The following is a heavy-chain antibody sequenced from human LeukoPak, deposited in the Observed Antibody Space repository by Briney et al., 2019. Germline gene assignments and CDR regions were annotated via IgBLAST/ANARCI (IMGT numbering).Heavy chain of an antibody. CDR2: INPNSGGT. D-gene: IGHD2-2*01. J-gene: IGHJ6*03. Sequence: GASVKVSCKASGYTFTGYYMHWVRQAPGQGLEWMGWINPNSGGTNYAQKFQGRVTMTRDTSISTAYMELSRLRSDDTAVYYCARDCSSTSRHYYYYYMDVWGKGTTVTVSS. CDR3: ARDCSSTSRHYYYYYMDV. V-gene: IGHV1-2*02. CDR1: GYTFTGYY.